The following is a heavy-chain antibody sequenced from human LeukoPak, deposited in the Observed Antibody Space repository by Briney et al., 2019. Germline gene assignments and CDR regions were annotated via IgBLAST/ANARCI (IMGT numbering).Heavy chain of an antibody. CDR1: GFTFSSYS. CDR3: AKGHIAVADTFDY. J-gene: IGHJ4*02. Sequence: GGSLRLSCAASGFTFSSYSMNWVRQAPGRGLEWVSSISSSSSYIYYADSVKGRFTISRDNAKNSLYLQMNSLRAEDTAVYYCAKGHIAVADTFDYWGQGTLVTVSS. D-gene: IGHD6-19*01. V-gene: IGHV3-21*01. CDR2: ISSSSSYI.